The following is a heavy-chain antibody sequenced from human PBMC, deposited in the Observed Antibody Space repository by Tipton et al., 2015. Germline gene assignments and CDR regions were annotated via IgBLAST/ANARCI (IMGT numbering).Heavy chain of an antibody. D-gene: IGHD3-10*01. J-gene: IGHJ4*02. CDR3: ARAGGRSGSFY. Sequence: TLSLTCAVSGGSISSSNWWNWVRQPPGKGLEWIGEIFHSGITNYNPSLKSRVTISVDTSKNHFSLRLNSVTAADTAVYYCARAGGRSGSFYWGQGTLVTVSS. CDR2: IFHSGIT. CDR1: GGSISSSNW. V-gene: IGHV4-4*02.